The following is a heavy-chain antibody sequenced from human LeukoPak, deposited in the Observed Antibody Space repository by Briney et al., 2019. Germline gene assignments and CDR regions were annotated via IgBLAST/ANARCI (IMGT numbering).Heavy chain of an antibody. CDR1: GGSITSGTYY. J-gene: IGHJ4*02. Sequence: SETLSLTCDVSGGSITSGTYYWSWIRQPPGKGLEWIGYILHSGSTYQNPSLKSRVTISVDTSKSQFSLKLSSVTAADTAVYYCARTRDFWDGYFDYWGQGTLVTVSS. D-gene: IGHD3-3*01. V-gene: IGHV4-30-2*01. CDR3: ARTRDFWDGYFDY. CDR2: ILHSGST.